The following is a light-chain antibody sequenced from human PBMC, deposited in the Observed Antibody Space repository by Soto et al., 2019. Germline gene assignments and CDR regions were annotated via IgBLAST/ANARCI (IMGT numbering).Light chain of an antibody. CDR3: QQYTEWPPWT. Sequence: EIIMTQSPATLSVSPGERASLSCRASQSVSSNLAWYQQKPGQAPRLLIYAASTRATGISTRFSGSGSGTEFTLTISSLQSEDFAIYYCQQYTEWPPWTLGQGTKVDI. CDR2: AAS. J-gene: IGKJ1*01. V-gene: IGKV3-15*01. CDR1: QSVSSN.